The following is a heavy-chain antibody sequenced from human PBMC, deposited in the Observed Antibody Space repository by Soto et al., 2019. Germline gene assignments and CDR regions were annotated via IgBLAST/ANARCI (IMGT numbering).Heavy chain of an antibody. J-gene: IGHJ6*02. D-gene: IGHD2-2*01. V-gene: IGHV4-59*01. CDR3: ARGGRCSSTSCYGYYYYGMDV. CDR1: GGSISSYY. CDR2: IYYSGST. Sequence: QVQLQESGPGLVKPSETLSLTCTVSGGSISSYYWSWIRQPPGKGLEWIGYIYYSGSTNYNPSLKSRVTISVDTSKNQFSLELSSVTAADTAVYYCARGGRCSSTSCYGYYYYGMDVWGQGTTVTVSS.